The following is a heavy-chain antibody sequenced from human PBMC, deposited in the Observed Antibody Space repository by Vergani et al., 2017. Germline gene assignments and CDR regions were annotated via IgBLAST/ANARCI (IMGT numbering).Heavy chain of an antibody. CDR2: IFSNDEK. CDR3: ARMKIAVAGYYFDY. CDR1: GFSLSNARMG. J-gene: IGHJ4*02. V-gene: IGHV2-26*01. D-gene: IGHD6-19*01. Sequence: QVTLKESGPVLVKPTETLTLTCTVSGFSLSNARMGVSWIRQPPGKALEWLAHIFSNDEKSYSTSLKSRLTISKDTSKSQVVLTMTNMDPVDTATYYCARMKIAVAGYYFDYWGRGTLVTVSS.